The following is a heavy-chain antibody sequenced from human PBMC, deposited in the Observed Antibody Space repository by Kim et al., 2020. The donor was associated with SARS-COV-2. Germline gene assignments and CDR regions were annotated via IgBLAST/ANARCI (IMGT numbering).Heavy chain of an antibody. Sequence: TYYNPSRKSRVTLSVDTSKNQFSRKLSSVTAADTAVYYCAKAHRQWGFDPWGQGTLVTVSS. V-gene: IGHV4-39*07. D-gene: IGHD6-19*01. J-gene: IGHJ5*02. CDR2: T. CDR3: AKAHRQWGFDP.